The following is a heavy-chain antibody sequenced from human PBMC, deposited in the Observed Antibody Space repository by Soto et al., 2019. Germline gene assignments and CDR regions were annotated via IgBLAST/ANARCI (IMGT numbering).Heavy chain of an antibody. J-gene: IGHJ6*02. V-gene: IGHV1-69*01. Sequence: QVQLVQSGAEVKKPGSSVKVFCKASGGTFSNYTISWVRQAPGQGLEWMGGIIPVFGTTDYEQKFKGRVTITADGSTSTAYMNLSSLRSADTAVYYCARTSPYIVVRKPTGNQDYYGMDVWGQGTTVTVSS. CDR2: IIPVFGTT. CDR1: GGTFSNYT. D-gene: IGHD2-2*01. CDR3: ARTSPYIVVRKPTGNQDYYGMDV.